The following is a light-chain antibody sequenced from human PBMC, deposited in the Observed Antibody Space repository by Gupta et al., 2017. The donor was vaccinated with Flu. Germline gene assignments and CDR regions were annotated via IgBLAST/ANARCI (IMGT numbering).Light chain of an antibody. CDR2: GAS. Sequence: EIVLTQSPDTLSLSPGERATLSCRASQSVSSTYLAWYQQIPGQAPRLLIYGASSRATGIPDRFSGSGSGTDFTLTISRLEPEDSAVYYCQQYGSSPPTTFGGGTKVEIK. CDR1: QSVSSTY. J-gene: IGKJ4*01. CDR3: QQYGSSPPTT. V-gene: IGKV3-20*01.